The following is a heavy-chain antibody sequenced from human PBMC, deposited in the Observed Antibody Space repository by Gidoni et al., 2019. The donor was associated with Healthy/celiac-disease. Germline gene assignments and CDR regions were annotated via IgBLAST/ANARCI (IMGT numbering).Heavy chain of an antibody. V-gene: IGHV3-23*01. CDR2: ISGSGGST. Sequence: EVQLLESGGGLVQPGGSLRLACAASGFTFSSYAMSWVRQAPGKGLGWVSAISGSGGSTYYADSVKGRFTISRDNSKNTLYLQMNSLRAEDTAVYYCAKDLGTYYYDSSGGSAGLNWFDPWGQGTLVTVSS. D-gene: IGHD3-22*01. CDR3: AKDLGTYYYDSSGGSAGLNWFDP. J-gene: IGHJ5*02. CDR1: GFTFSSYA.